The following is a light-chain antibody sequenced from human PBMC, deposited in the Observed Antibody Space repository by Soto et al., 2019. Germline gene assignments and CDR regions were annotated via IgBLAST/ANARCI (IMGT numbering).Light chain of an antibody. CDR2: KAS. Sequence: DIQMTQSPSTLSASVGDRVTITCRASQSISRWLAWYQQKPGKAPKLLIYKASSLESGVPSRFSGSGSGAEFTLTISSLQPDHIATSYCQQYNSSSPTWTFGQGTKVEIK. J-gene: IGKJ1*01. CDR1: QSISRW. CDR3: QQYNSSSPTWT. V-gene: IGKV1-5*03.